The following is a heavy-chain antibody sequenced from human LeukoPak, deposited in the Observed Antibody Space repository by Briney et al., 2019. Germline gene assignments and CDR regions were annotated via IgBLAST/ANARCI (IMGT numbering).Heavy chain of an antibody. J-gene: IGHJ4*02. CDR3: ARIVSRTPDY. D-gene: IGHD2-21*01. CDR1: GFTFSGYS. Sequence: PGGSLRLSCAASGFTFSGYSMNWLRQAPGKGLEWISSISSSSAYIYYADSVKGRFTISRDNAKNSLYLQMNSLRAEDTAVYYCARIVSRTPDYWGQGTLVTVSS. CDR2: ISSSSAYI. V-gene: IGHV3-21*01.